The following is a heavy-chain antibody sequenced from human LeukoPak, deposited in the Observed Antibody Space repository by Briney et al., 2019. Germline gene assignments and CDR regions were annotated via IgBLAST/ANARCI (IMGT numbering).Heavy chain of an antibody. CDR1: GYTFTSYD. J-gene: IGHJ3*02. D-gene: IGHD2-21*02. CDR2: IIPIFGTA. CDR3: ARDPFYCGGDCYAFDI. V-gene: IGHV1-69*05. Sequence: SVKVSCXASGYTFTSYDINWVRQATGQGLEWMGGIIPIFGTANYAQKFQGRVTITTDESTSTAYMELSSLRSEDTAVYYCARDPFYCGGDCYAFDIWGQGTMVTVSS.